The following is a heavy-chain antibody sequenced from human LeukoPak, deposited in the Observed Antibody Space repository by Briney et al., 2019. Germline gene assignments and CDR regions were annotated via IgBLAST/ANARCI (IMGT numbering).Heavy chain of an antibody. CDR3: ARVESSNSAYYYYYYGMDV. D-gene: IGHD2-2*01. CDR2: ISPNSGNT. CDR1: GYTFTSYD. Sequence: ASVKVSCKASGYTFTSYDINWVRQAAGQGLEWMGWISPNSGNTRYVENFQDRVTMTRDTSISTVYMELRSLRSEDTAVYYCARVESSNSAYYYYYYGMDVWGQGTAVTVSS. V-gene: IGHV1-8*01. J-gene: IGHJ6*02.